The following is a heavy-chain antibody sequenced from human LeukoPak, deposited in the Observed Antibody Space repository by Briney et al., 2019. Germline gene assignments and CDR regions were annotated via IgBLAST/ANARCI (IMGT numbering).Heavy chain of an antibody. Sequence: GGSLRLSGAASEFTFSDVWMSWVRQAPGMGLEWIGRIRSKTHGGTTDYAAPVKGRFSISRDDSKNTLYLQMGSLKTEDTAVYYCATEGSSPKYFDFWGQGTLVTVSS. D-gene: IGHD1-26*01. V-gene: IGHV3-15*01. J-gene: IGHJ4*02. CDR3: ATEGSSPKYFDF. CDR1: EFTFSDVW. CDR2: IRSKTHGGTT.